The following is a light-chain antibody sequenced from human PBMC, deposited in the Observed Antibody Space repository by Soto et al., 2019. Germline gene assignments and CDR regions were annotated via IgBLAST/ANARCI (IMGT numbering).Light chain of an antibody. CDR1: RSNIGAGYH. CDR2: DDT. V-gene: IGLV1-40*01. J-gene: IGLJ2*01. Sequence: QSVLTQPPSVSGAPGQRVTLSCTGTRSNIGAGYHVNWYQQLPGAAPKLLIYDDTNRPSGVPDRFSASKSGTSASLAITGLQAEDEADYYCQSYDSRLSVVVFGGGTKLTVL. CDR3: QSYDSRLSVVV.